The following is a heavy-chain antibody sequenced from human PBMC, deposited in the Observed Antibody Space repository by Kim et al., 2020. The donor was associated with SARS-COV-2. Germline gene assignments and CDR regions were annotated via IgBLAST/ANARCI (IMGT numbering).Heavy chain of an antibody. Sequence: IKRDGSSTEYADSVKGRFTISRDHAKNTLYLQMNSLRVEDTAVYYCARDPIWGQGTMVTVSS. J-gene: IGHJ3*01. CDR2: IKRDGSST. V-gene: IGHV3-74*01. CDR3: ARDPI.